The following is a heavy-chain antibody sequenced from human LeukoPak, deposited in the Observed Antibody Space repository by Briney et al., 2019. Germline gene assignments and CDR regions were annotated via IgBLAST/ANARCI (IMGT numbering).Heavy chain of an antibody. CDR2: ISAYNGNT. CDR1: GYTFTSYG. J-gene: IGHJ5*02. D-gene: IGHD3-10*01. CDR3: ALGTYYYGSGSPEGNWFDP. V-gene: IGHV1-18*01. Sequence: ASVKVSCKASGYTFTSYGISWVRQAPGQGLEWMGWISAYNGNTNYAQKLQGRVTMTTDTSTSTAYMELRSLRSDDTAVYYCALGTYYYGSGSPEGNWFDPWGQGTLVTVSS.